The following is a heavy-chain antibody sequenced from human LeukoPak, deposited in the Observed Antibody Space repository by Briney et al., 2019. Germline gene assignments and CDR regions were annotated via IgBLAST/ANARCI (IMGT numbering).Heavy chain of an antibody. D-gene: IGHD2-21*01. CDR1: GASISSQY. Sequence: PSETLSLICCVSGASISSQYWTWIRQPPGKGLVWIGYIYNSGSTNYNPSLKSRVTMSIDTSKNQFSLRLTSVTAADTAVHYCARRRIDSMYNWFDPWGQGTLVIVSS. CDR3: ARRRIDSMYNWFDP. CDR2: IYNSGST. J-gene: IGHJ5*02. V-gene: IGHV4-59*11.